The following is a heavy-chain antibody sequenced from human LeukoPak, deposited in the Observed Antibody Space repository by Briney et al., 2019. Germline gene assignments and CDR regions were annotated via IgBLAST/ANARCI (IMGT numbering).Heavy chain of an antibody. Sequence: PSETLSLTCTVSGGSISSSSYYWAWIRQPPGKGLEWIGSIHYSGSTYYNPSLKSRVTISVDTSKNQFSLKLSSVTAADTAVYYCARSSGWYVYSDYWGQGTLVTVSS. CDR3: ARSSGWYVYSDY. V-gene: IGHV4-39*07. CDR1: GGSISSSSYY. D-gene: IGHD6-19*01. J-gene: IGHJ4*02. CDR2: IHYSGST.